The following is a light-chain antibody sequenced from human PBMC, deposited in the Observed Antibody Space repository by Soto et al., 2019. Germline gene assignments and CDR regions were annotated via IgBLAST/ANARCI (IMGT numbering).Light chain of an antibody. CDR2: AAS. CDR1: QGISSY. CDR3: QQYYSCPPT. Sequence: VIWITQAPSLLSASTGDSVTISCRMRQGISSYFAWYQQKPGKAPELLIYAASTLQSGVPTRFSGSGCGTDFTLTISCLQSEDFATYYCQQYYSCPPTYGQGTKVEIK. J-gene: IGKJ1*01. V-gene: IGKV1D-8*01.